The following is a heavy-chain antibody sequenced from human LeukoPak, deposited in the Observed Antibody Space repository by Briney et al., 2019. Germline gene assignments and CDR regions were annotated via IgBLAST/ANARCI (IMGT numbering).Heavy chain of an antibody. J-gene: IGHJ4*02. V-gene: IGHV3-7*03. CDR3: AKEDCSGGRCYSLHY. CDR1: GFTFSNYW. D-gene: IGHD2-15*01. CDR2: IKKDGSEK. Sequence: GGSLRLSCAASGFTFSNYWMNWVRQAPGKGPEWVAIIKKDGSEKYYVDSVKGRFTISRDNAKNSLYLQMNSLRAEDAAVYYCAKEDCSGGRCYSLHYWGQGTLVTVSS.